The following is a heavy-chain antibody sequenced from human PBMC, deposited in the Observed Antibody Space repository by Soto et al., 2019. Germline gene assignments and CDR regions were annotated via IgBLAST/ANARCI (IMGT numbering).Heavy chain of an antibody. CDR1: GGTFGISA. CDR3: ARDGDPQSAFWSGPLGGGRFDP. V-gene: IGHV1-69*12. CDR2: IVPMFGTA. J-gene: IGHJ5*02. D-gene: IGHD3-3*01. Sequence: QVQLVQSGAEVKKPGSSVNVSCKTSGGTFGISAVTWVRQAPGKGLEWLGGIVPMFGTANYAQKFQGRVTITADESTITAYMELSSLNTDDTAVYYCARDGDPQSAFWSGPLGGGRFDPWGQGTLVTVSS.